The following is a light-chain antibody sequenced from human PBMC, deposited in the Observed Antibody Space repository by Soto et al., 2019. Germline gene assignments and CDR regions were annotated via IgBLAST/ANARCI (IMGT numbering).Light chain of an antibody. Sequence: DIQMTQSPSTLSGSVGDRVTITCRASQTISSWLAWYQQKPGKAPKLLIYKASTLKSGVPSRFSGSGSGTEFTLTISSLQPEDFATYYCQQYNSFSWTFGQGTKVDIK. V-gene: IGKV1-5*03. CDR3: QQYNSFSWT. CDR1: QTISSW. CDR2: KAS. J-gene: IGKJ1*01.